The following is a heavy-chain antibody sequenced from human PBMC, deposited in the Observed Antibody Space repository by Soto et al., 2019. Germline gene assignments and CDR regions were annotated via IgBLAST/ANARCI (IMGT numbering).Heavy chain of an antibody. Sequence: QVQLEQSGAEVKKPGASVKISCKTSGYTFTSYTLHWVRQAPGQGLEWMGWINAGNGREKYSQRFQDRVSLSTDKSATTASMELRSLTSEDTAVYYCARGGGWVGEASFDSWGQGTQVIVSS. CDR1: GYTFTSYT. CDR2: INAGNGRE. CDR3: ARGGGWVGEASFDS. D-gene: IGHD3-10*01. J-gene: IGHJ4*02. V-gene: IGHV1-3*01.